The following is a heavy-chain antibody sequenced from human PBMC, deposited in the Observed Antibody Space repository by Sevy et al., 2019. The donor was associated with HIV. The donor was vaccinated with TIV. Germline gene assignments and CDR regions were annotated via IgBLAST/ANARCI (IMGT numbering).Heavy chain of an antibody. V-gene: IGHV1-2*06. J-gene: IGHJ6*02. CDR1: GYTFTGYY. Sequence: ASVKVSRKASGYTFTGYYMHWVRQAPGQGLEWMGRINPNSGGTNYAQKFQGRVTMTRDTSISTAYMELSRLRSDDTAVYYCAREKRSSIAGYYYYGMDVWGQGTTVTVSS. CDR2: INPNSGGT. CDR3: AREKRSSIAGYYYYGMDV. D-gene: IGHD2-15*01.